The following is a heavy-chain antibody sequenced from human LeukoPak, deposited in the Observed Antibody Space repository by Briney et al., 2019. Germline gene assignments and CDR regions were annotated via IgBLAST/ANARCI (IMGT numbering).Heavy chain of an antibody. CDR2: FHTDGGT. Sequence: PGGSLRLSCAASRFTFSSYDMHWVRQAPGEGLEWVSAFHTDGGTFYLDSVRGRFTVSREDATNSLYLQLDTLRAGDTAVYYCARGSGPGVTTIDSWGQGTLVLVSS. J-gene: IGHJ4*02. D-gene: IGHD4-17*01. CDR1: RFTFSSYD. CDR3: ARGSGPGVTTIDS. V-gene: IGHV3-13*01.